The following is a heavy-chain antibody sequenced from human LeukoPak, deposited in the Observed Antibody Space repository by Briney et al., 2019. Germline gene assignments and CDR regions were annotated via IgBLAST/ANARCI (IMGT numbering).Heavy chain of an antibody. D-gene: IGHD3-22*01. J-gene: IGHJ3*02. CDR2: IYTSGST. CDR3: ARDGYYDSSGPIDAFDI. Sequence: SETLSLTCTVSGGSISSYYWSWIRQPAGKGLEWIGRIYTSGSTNYNPSLKSRVTMSVDTSKNQFSLKLSSVPAADTAVYYCARDGYYDSSGPIDAFDIWGQGTMVTVSS. CDR1: GGSISSYY. V-gene: IGHV4-4*07.